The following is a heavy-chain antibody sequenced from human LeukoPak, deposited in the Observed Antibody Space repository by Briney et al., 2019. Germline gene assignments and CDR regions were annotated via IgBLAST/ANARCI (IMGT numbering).Heavy chain of an antibody. CDR2: IILIFGTA. J-gene: IGHJ6*02. Sequence: ASVKVSCKASGGTFNSYVITWVRQAPGQGLEWMGGIILIFGTANYAQSFQGRVAITADESTSTVYMELSSLTSEDTAVYYCASRYCSGRCHSSYYYYYGMDVWGQGTTVTVSS. D-gene: IGHD2-15*01. CDR3: ASRYCSGRCHSSYYYYYGMDV. V-gene: IGHV1-69*13. CDR1: GGTFNSYV.